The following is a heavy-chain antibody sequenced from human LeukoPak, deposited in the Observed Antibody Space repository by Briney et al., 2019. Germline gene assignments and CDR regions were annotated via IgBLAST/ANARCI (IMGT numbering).Heavy chain of an antibody. J-gene: IGHJ4*02. Sequence: GGSLRLSCAASGFTFSTYWMNWARQAPGKGLEWVASINPSGSVKCYVNSVKGRFTISRDNAKNSLYLQMSNLRAEDTAVYYCAKDLFRAAAGTSDYWGQGTLVTVSS. CDR1: GFTFSTYW. CDR2: INPSGSVK. D-gene: IGHD6-13*01. CDR3: AKDLFRAAAGTSDY. V-gene: IGHV3-7*03.